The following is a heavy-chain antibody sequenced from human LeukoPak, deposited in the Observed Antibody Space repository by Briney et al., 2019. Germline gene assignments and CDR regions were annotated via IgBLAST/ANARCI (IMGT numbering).Heavy chain of an antibody. CDR1: GGSFSGYY. CDR2: INHSGST. Sequence: PSETLSLTCAVYGGSFSGYYWSWIRQPPGKGLEWIGEINHSGSTNYNPSLKSRVTISVDTSKNQFSLKLSSVTAADTAVYYCARRNYYGSGSYYRWWGQGTLVTVSS. CDR3: ARRNYYGSGSYYRW. J-gene: IGHJ4*02. D-gene: IGHD3-10*01. V-gene: IGHV4-34*01.